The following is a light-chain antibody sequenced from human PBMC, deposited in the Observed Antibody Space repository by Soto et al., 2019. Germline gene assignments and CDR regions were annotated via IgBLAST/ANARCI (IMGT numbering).Light chain of an antibody. J-gene: IGKJ5*01. CDR1: QSVSNN. CDR3: KQYKEWPPFT. CDR2: GAS. V-gene: IGKV3-15*01. Sequence: EIVMTQSPATLSVSPGETATLSCRASQSVSNNVAWYQQKPGQAPRLLILGASTRATGIPARFSGSGSGTEFTLSISSRQSEDFAVYYFKQYKEWPPFTFGQGTGLEIK.